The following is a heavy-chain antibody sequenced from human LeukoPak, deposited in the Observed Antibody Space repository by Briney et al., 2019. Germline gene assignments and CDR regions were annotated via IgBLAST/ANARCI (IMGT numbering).Heavy chain of an antibody. CDR3: GIRDTSDYYVF. D-gene: IGHD3-22*01. V-gene: IGHV3-23*01. CDR2: TGSNGVT. CDR1: GFTFRTYA. Sequence: PGGSLRLSCTGSGFTFRTYAFSWVPQAPGKGLEWVSATGSNGVTYYADSVKGRFTISRDNSKNALYLQMNGLRADDTAVYYCGIRDTSDYYVFWGQGGLVTVSS. J-gene: IGHJ4*02.